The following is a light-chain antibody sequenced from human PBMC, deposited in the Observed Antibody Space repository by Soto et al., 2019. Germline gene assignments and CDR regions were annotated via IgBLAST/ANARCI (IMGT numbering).Light chain of an antibody. CDR1: SSDVGGYPF. CDR2: DVN. CDR3: SSHAGSDDPIV. V-gene: IGLV2-8*01. Sequence: QSALTQPPSASGSPGQSVTISCTGTSSDVGGYPFVSWYQQHPGKAPKVLIYDVNKRPSGVPDRFSGYKSGNTACLTVSGLQAEDEDDYYCSSHAGSDDPIVFGTGTKVTAL. J-gene: IGLJ1*01.